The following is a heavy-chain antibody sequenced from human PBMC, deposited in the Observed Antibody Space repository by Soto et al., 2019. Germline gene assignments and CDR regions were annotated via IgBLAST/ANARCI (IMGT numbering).Heavy chain of an antibody. V-gene: IGHV3-11*01. J-gene: IGHJ4*02. CDR3: ASHYDMWSGYPSPVDY. D-gene: IGHD3-3*01. CDR1: GYTLSDYY. CDR2: IDTSGTKI. Sequence: QVQLVESGGDLVKPGGSLRLSCAASGYTLSDYYMSWIRQAPGKGLEWISYIDTSGTKIYYADSVKGRFTITRDNAKNALYLEMNSLRDEDTAVYYCASHYDMWSGYPSPVDYWGQGTLVTVSS.